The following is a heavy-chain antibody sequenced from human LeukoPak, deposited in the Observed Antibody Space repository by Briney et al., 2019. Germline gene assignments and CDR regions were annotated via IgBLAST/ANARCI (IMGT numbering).Heavy chain of an antibody. V-gene: IGHV4-59*01. J-gene: IGHJ3*02. CDR2: IYYSGST. CDR3: ARGSGYSSGWYSAFDI. Sequence: SETLSLTCTVSGGSISSYYWSWIRQPPGKGLEWIGYIYYSGSTNYNPSLKSRVTISVDTSKNQFSLKLSSVTAADTAVYYCARGSGYSSGWYSAFDIWGQGTMVTVSS. D-gene: IGHD6-19*01. CDR1: GGSISSYY.